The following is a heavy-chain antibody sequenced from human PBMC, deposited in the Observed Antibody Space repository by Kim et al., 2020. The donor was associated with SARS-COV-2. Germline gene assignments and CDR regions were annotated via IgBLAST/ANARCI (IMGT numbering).Heavy chain of an antibody. CDR1: GFSFSNSW. CDR3: AAWTGNSNY. D-gene: IGHD1-7*01. Sequence: GGSLRLSCAASGFSFSNSWMNWVRQAPGKGLEWVANISPDGSHIRYVDSVKGRITISRDDAKNSLYLQMDSLRVEDTARYYCAAWTGNSNYWGQGTLVTV. J-gene: IGHJ4*02. CDR2: ISPDGSHI. V-gene: IGHV3-7*03.